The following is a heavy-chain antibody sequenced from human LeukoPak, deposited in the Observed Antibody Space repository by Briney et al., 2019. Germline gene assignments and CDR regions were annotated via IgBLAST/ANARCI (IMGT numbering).Heavy chain of an antibody. Sequence: GGSLRLSCAASGFTFSSYSMNWVRQAPGKGLEWVSYISSSSSTIYYADSVKGRFTISRDNAKNSLYLQMNSLRAEVTAVYYCATPDSSGSDYWGQGTLVTVSS. V-gene: IGHV3-48*01. CDR3: ATPDSSGSDY. CDR2: ISSSSSTI. D-gene: IGHD6-19*01. J-gene: IGHJ4*02. CDR1: GFTFSSYS.